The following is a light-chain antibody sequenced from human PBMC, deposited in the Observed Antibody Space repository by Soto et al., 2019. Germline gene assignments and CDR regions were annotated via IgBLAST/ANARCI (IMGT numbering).Light chain of an antibody. CDR1: QSIGTN. CDR3: QQSYSTPWT. Sequence: ETVMTQSPATLSVSPGDRVTLSCRASQSIGTNLLWFQQSPGQPPRLLISGASDRVAGVPDRFSGSGSGTDFTLTISSLQPEDFATYYCQQSYSTPWTFGQGTKVEIK. CDR2: GAS. J-gene: IGKJ1*01. V-gene: IGKV3-15*01.